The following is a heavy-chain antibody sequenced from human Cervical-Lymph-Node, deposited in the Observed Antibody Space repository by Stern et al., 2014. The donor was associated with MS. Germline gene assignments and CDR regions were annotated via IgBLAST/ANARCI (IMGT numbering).Heavy chain of an antibody. J-gene: IGHJ3*01. Sequence: QVQLQQWGAGLLRPSETLSLTCAVHVAFFTDNYWRWIRQTPGKGLEWNGEINHSGKTHHNPSLMSRVTLSVDTSKTQFSLKLNSVTAADTAVYYCARERKVDRSARVFVSFDVWGQGTLLTVSS. CDR3: ARERKVDRSARVFVSFDV. V-gene: IGHV4-34*01. CDR2: INHSGKT. CDR1: VAFFTDNY. D-gene: IGHD3-3*01.